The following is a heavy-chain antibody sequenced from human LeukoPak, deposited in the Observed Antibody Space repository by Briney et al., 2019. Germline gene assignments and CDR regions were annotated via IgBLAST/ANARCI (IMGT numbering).Heavy chain of an antibody. CDR1: GGTFSSYA. V-gene: IGHV1-69*13. CDR2: IIPIFGTA. J-gene: IGHJ3*02. CDR3: ARDWGVVPAAYGVAFDI. D-gene: IGHD2-2*01. Sequence: SVNVSCKASGGTFSSYAISWVRQAPGQGLEWMGGIIPIFGTANYAQKFQGRVTITADESTSTAYMELSSLRSEDTAVYYCARDWGVVPAAYGVAFDIWGQGTMVTVSS.